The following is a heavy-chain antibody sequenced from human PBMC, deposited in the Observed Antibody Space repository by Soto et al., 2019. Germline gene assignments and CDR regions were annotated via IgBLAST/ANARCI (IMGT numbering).Heavy chain of an antibody. D-gene: IGHD6-13*01. V-gene: IGHV4-59*08. J-gene: IGHJ6*03. CDR3: ARRAAAGYYYYYMDV. CDR1: GGSISSYY. Sequence: PSETLPLTCTVSGGSISSYYWSWIRQPTGKGLEWIGYIYYSGSTNYNPSLKSRVTISVDTSKNQFSLKLSSVTAADTAVYYCARRAAAGYYYYYMDVWGKGTTVTVSS. CDR2: IYYSGST.